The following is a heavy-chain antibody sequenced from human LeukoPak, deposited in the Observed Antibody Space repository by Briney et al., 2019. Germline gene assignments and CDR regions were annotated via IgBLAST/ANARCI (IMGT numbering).Heavy chain of an antibody. CDR3: AELGITMIGGV. CDR1: GFTFSSYE. Sequence: GGSLRLSCAASGFTFSSYEMNWVRQAPGKGLAGVSYISSSGSTIYYADSVKGRFTISRDNAKNSLYLQMNSLRAEDTAVYYCAELGITMIGGVWGKGTTVTISS. J-gene: IGHJ6*04. D-gene: IGHD3-10*02. CDR2: ISSSGSTI. V-gene: IGHV3-48*03.